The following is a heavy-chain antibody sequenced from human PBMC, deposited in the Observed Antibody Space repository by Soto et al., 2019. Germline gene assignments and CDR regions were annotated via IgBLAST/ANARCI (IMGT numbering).Heavy chain of an antibody. J-gene: IGHJ4*02. Sequence: ASVKVSCKASGYTLTSHGIRWVRQAPGQGLEWMGWISTYNGNTKYAQKFQERVTMTADTSTNTAHMELRSLRSDDTAMYYCARGYYDSSGPFDYWGQGTLVTVSS. CDR3: ARGYYDSSGPFDY. D-gene: IGHD3-22*01. V-gene: IGHV1-18*01. CDR1: GYTLTSHG. CDR2: ISTYNGNT.